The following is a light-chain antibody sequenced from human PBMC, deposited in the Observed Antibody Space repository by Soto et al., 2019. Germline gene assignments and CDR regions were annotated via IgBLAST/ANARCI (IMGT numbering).Light chain of an antibody. CDR3: QHYNSYSEA. CDR2: KAS. Sequence: IQMTQSPSTLSGSVGDRVTITCRASQTISSWLAWYQQKPGKAPKLLIYKASTLKSGVPSRFSGSGSGTEFTLTISSLQPDDFATYYCQHYNSYSEAFGQGTKLDI. V-gene: IGKV1-5*03. CDR1: QTISSW. J-gene: IGKJ1*01.